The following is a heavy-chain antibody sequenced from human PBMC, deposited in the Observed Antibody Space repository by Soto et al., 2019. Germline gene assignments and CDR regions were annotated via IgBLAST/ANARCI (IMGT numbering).Heavy chain of an antibody. CDR1: GGSISSSNW. Sequence: SETLSLTCAVSGGSISSSNWWSWVRQPPGKGLEWIGDIYYSGSTNYNPSLKSRVTISVDKSKNQFSLKLSSVTAADTALYYCARDAGYSSGTRPFDYWGQGTLVTVSS. J-gene: IGHJ4*02. V-gene: IGHV4-4*02. CDR3: ARDAGYSSGTRPFDY. CDR2: IYYSGST. D-gene: IGHD6-19*01.